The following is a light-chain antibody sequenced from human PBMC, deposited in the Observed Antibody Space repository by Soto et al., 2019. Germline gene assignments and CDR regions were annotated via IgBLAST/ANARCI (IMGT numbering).Light chain of an antibody. CDR2: DAS. J-gene: IGKJ2*01. Sequence: EIVLTQSPATLSLSPGERATLSCGASQSVSSSSLAWYQQKPGLAPRLLIYDASSRATGIPDRFSGSGSGTDFTLTISRLESEDFAVYYCQLYGSSPRTFGQGTKLEIK. CDR3: QLYGSSPRT. CDR1: QSVSSSS. V-gene: IGKV3D-20*01.